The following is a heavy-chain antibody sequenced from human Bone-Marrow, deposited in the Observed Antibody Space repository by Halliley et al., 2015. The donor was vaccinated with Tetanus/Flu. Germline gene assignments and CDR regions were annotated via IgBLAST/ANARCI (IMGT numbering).Heavy chain of an antibody. V-gene: IGHV3-53*01. CDR3: ARDPGTCSGGNCYVHTLDI. CDR1: GFSVTSNS. J-gene: IGHJ3*02. CDR2: IYGGGTT. Sequence: SLRLSCSASGFSVTSNSMTWVRQAPGKGLEWVAVIYGGGTTRYTDSVKGRFTVSRDNFNNTLHLQMNSLRAEGTALYYCARDPGTCSGGNCYVHTLDIWGQGTRVTVSS. D-gene: IGHD2-15*01.